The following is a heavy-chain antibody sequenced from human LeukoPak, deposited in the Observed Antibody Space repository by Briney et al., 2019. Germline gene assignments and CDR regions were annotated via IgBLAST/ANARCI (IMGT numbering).Heavy chain of an antibody. J-gene: IGHJ4*02. CDR1: GDSISSSHYY. CDR3: VRDYSNFMQGD. V-gene: IGHV4-39*02. D-gene: IGHD4-11*01. Sequence: SETLSLTCTVSGDSISSSHYYWGWTRQSPGKGLEWIGSIYSGGETHYNPSLNSRVTIFLDTSKNRFSLNLISVTATDTAVYYCVRDYSNFMQGDWGQGTLVTVSS. CDR2: IYSGGET.